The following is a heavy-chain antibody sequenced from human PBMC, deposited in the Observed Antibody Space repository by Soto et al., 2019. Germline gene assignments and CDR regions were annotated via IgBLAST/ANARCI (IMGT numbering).Heavy chain of an antibody. CDR1: GYTFTRYD. J-gene: IGHJ5*02. Sequence: QVQLVQSGAEVKKPGASVKVSCKASGYTFTRYDIHWVRRATGQGPEWMGWMNPYRGNTVYAQKFQGRVTMTRNTSMSTAYMELSSLRSEDTAVYYCARTRFGAVAGTWGQGTLVTVSS. V-gene: IGHV1-8*01. CDR3: ARTRFGAVAGT. CDR2: MNPYRGNT. D-gene: IGHD6-19*01.